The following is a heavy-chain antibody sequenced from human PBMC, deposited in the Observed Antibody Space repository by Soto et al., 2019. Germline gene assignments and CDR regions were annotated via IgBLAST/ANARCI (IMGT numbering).Heavy chain of an antibody. Sequence: PGVSLRLSCAASGFTFSKNAMSWVRQAPGKGLEWVSSISGNAGSTYYADSVKGRLTISRDNSKNTLYLQMNSVRAEDTAVYYCAKSRQQLIGYYYYYGMDVWGQGTTGTVS. V-gene: IGHV3-23*01. J-gene: IGHJ6*02. CDR2: ISGNAGST. CDR1: GFTFSKNA. CDR3: AKSRQQLIGYYYYYGMDV. D-gene: IGHD3-22*01.